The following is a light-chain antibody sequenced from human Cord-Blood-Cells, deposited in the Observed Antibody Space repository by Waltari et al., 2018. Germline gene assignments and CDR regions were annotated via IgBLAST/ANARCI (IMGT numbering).Light chain of an antibody. CDR1: QGVSSY. CDR2: DAS. Sequence: EIVLTQSPATLSLSPGASATLPCRASQGVSSYLAWYQQKPGQAPRLLIYDASNRATGIPARFSGSGSGTDFTLTISSLEPEDFAVYYCQQRSNWITFGQGTRLEIK. V-gene: IGKV3-11*01. J-gene: IGKJ5*01. CDR3: QQRSNWIT.